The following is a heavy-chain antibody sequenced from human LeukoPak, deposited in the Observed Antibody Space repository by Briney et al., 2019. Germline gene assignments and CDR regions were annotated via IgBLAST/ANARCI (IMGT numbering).Heavy chain of an antibody. CDR3: ARFNCSSTSCYGDYYYYGMDV. Sequence: SETLSLTCTVYGGSISSYYWSWIRQPPGKGLEWIGYIYYSGSTNYNPSLKSRVTISVDTSKNQFSLRLSSVTAANTAVYYCARFNCSSTSCYGDYYYYGMDVWGKGTTVTVSS. V-gene: IGHV4-59*01. CDR2: IYYSGST. CDR1: GGSISSYY. D-gene: IGHD2-2*01. J-gene: IGHJ6*04.